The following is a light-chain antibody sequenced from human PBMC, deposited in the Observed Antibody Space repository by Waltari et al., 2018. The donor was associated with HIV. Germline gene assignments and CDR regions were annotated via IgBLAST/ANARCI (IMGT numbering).Light chain of an antibody. CDR1: HGISNY. J-gene: IGKJ3*01. V-gene: IGKV1-9*01. CDR2: SAS. CDR3: QELNSYPRKVT. Sequence: DILLTQSPSFLSASVGDRVTITCRASHGISNYLAWYQQKPGKAPKILIYSASTLQSGVPSRFSGSGSGTEFTLTISSLQPEDFATYYCQELNSYPRKVTFGPGTKVDIK.